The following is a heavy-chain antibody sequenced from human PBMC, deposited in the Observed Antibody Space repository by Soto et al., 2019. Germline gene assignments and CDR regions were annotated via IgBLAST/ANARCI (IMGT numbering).Heavy chain of an antibody. V-gene: IGHV1-2*02. CDR2: INPNSGGT. CDR3: AREWVEQPVNDY. Sequence: GASVKVSCKASGYTFTDYYMHWVRQAPGQGLEWMGWINPNSGGTNYAQKFQGRVTMTRDTSISTAYMELSRLRSDDTAVYYCAREWVEQPVNDYWGQGTLVTVSS. J-gene: IGHJ4*02. D-gene: IGHD6-13*01. CDR1: GYTFTDYY.